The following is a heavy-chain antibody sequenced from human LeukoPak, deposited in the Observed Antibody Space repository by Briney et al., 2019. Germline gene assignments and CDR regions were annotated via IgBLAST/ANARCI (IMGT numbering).Heavy chain of an antibody. D-gene: IGHD3-9*01. CDR2: ISSSGSTI. J-gene: IGHJ4*02. Sequence: GGSLRLSCAASGFTFSDYYMSWIRQAPGKGLEWVSYISSSGSTIYYADSVKGRFTISRDNAKNSLYLQMNSLRAEDTAVYYCARSYYDILTGYYTPDYWGQGTLVTVSS. V-gene: IGHV3-11*04. CDR3: ARSYYDILTGYYTPDY. CDR1: GFTFSDYY.